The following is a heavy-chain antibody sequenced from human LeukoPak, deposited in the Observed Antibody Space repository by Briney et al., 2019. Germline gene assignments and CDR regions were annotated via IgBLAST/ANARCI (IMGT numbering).Heavy chain of an antibody. D-gene: IGHD2-2*01. J-gene: IGHJ4*02. V-gene: IGHV3-23*01. CDR1: GGSFSGYY. Sequence: QPSETLSLTCAVYGGSFSGYYWSWIRQPPGKGLEWVSAISGSGGSTYYADSVKGRFTISRDNSKNTLYLQMNSLRAEDTAVYYCAKGASTSCFDYWGQGTLVTVSS. CDR2: ISGSGGST. CDR3: AKGASTSCFDY.